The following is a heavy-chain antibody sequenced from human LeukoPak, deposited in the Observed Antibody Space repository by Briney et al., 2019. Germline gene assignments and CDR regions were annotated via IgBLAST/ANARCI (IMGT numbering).Heavy chain of an antibody. J-gene: IGHJ4*02. D-gene: IGHD3-3*01. CDR1: GGTFSSYA. CDR3: ARDSPAYDFTDY. CDR2: IIPIFGTA. Sequence: SVKVSFKASGGTFSSYAISWVRQAPGQGLEWMGRIIPIFGTANYAQKSQGRVTITTDESTSTAYMELSSLRSEDTAVYYCARDSPAYDFTDYWGQGTLVTVSS. V-gene: IGHV1-69*05.